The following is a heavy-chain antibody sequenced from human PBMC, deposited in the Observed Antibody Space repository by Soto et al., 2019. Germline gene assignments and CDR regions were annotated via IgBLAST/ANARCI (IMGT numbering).Heavy chain of an antibody. Sequence: PSETLSLTCTVSGGSISSYYWSWIQQPPGKGLEWIGYIYYSGSTNYNPSLKSRVTISVDTSKNQLSLKLSSVTAADTAVYYCARHAVAGPYYYYYYMDVWGKGTTVTVSS. CDR3: ARHAVAGPYYYYYYMDV. D-gene: IGHD6-19*01. V-gene: IGHV4-59*08. CDR2: IYYSGST. CDR1: GGSISSYY. J-gene: IGHJ6*03.